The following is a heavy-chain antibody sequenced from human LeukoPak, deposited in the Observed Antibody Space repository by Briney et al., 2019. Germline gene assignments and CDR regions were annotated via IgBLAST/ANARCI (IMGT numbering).Heavy chain of an antibody. J-gene: IGHJ5*02. CDR2: INHSGST. CDR3: ARGGYCSSTSCYDNWFDP. D-gene: IGHD2-2*01. Sequence: SETLSLTCAVYGGPFSGYYWSWIRQPPGKGLEWIGEINHSGSTNYNPSLKSRVTISVDTSKNQFSLRLSSVTAADTAVYYCARGGYCSSTSCYDNWFDPWGQGTLVTVSS. CDR1: GGPFSGYY. V-gene: IGHV4-34*01.